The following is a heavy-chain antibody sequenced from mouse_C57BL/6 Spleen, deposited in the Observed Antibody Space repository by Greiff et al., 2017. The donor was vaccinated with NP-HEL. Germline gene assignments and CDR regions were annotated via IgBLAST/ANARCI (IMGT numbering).Heavy chain of an antibody. D-gene: IGHD1-1*01. CDR1: GFNIKDYY. CDR3: TPYYYGSSHFDY. J-gene: IGHJ2*01. CDR2: IDPEDGDT. V-gene: IGHV14-1*01. Sequence: VQLKQSGAELVRPGASVKLSCTASGFNIKDYYMHWVKQRPEQGLEWIGRIDPEDGDTEYAPKFQGKATMTADTSSNTAYLQLSSLTSEDTAVYYCTPYYYGSSHFDYWGQGTTLTVSS.